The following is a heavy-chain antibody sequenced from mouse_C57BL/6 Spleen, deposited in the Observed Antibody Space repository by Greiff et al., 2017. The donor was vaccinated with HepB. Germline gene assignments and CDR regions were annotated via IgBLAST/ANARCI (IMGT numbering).Heavy chain of an antibody. J-gene: IGHJ4*01. CDR2: IHPNSGST. D-gene: IGHD1-1*01. V-gene: IGHV1-64*01. Sequence: QVQLQQPGAELVKPGASVKLSCKASGYTFTSYWMHWVKQRPGQGLEWIGMIHPNSGSTNYNEKFKSKATLTVDKSSSTAYMQLSSLTSEDSAVYYCAGITTVVGYYYAMDYWGQGTSVTVSS. CDR1: GYTFTSYW. CDR3: AGITTVVGYYYAMDY.